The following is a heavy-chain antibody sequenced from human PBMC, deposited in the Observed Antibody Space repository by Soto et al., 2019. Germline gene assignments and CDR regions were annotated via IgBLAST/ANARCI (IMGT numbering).Heavy chain of an antibody. CDR1: GGSISSSNW. J-gene: IGHJ4*02. CDR2: IYHSGST. D-gene: IGHD6-6*01. V-gene: IGHV4-4*02. CDR3: ARASIAALPHLAY. Sequence: SETLSLTCAVSGGSISSSNWWSWVRQPPGKGLEWIGEIYHSGSTNYNPSLKSRVTISVDKSKNQFSLKLSSVTAADTAVYYCARASIAALPHLAYWGQGTLVTVSS.